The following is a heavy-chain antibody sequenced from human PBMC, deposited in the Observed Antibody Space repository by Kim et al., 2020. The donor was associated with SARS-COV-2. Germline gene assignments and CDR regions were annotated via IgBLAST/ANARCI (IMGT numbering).Heavy chain of an antibody. D-gene: IGHD3-22*01. CDR1: GFSFSSDW. CDR2: INSDGRTT. V-gene: IGHV3-74*01. J-gene: IGHJ4*02. CDR3: ARGGSGYFGGY. Sequence: GGSLRLSCAASGFSFSSDWMHWVRQAPGKGLVWVSRINSDGRTTEYADAVKGRFTSSRDNAKNTLYLQMNDLRAEDTAVYFCARGGSGYFGGYWGQGTLV.